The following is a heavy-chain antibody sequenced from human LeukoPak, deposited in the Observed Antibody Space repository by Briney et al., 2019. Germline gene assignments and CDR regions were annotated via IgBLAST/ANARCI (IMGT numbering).Heavy chain of an antibody. Sequence: PSETLSLTCTVSGDSISSYYWSWIRQPPGKGLEWIGYIYTSGGTNYIPSLKGRVTISIDASKNQFSLKLSSVTAADSAVYYCARLTRLSTSPDRYYLDYWGQGTLVTVSS. CDR2: IYTSGGT. J-gene: IGHJ4*02. CDR1: GDSISSYY. D-gene: IGHD6-6*01. V-gene: IGHV4-4*09. CDR3: ARLTRLSTSPDRYYLDY.